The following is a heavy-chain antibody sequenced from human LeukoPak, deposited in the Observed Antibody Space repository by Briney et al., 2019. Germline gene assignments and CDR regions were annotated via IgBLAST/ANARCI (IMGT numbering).Heavy chain of an antibody. Sequence: GGSLRLSCSASGVTFSSYAIHWVRQAPGKGPEWVAVLSFDGSTKYYADSVKGRFNISRDNSKNTLYLQMNSLRAEDTAIYYCARGRHGYENWFDPWGQGTLVTVSS. CDR1: GVTFSSYA. CDR3: ARGRHGYENWFDP. J-gene: IGHJ5*02. V-gene: IGHV3-30-3*01. D-gene: IGHD5-12*01. CDR2: LSFDGSTK.